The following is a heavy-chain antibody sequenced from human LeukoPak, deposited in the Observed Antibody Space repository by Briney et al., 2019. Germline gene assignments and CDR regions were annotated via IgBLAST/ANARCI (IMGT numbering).Heavy chain of an antibody. D-gene: IGHD3-16*01. V-gene: IGHV4-39*01. CDR3: ASHRHNGGHHF. Sequence: SETLSLTCTVSGGSISRSSYYWGWVRQPPGKGLEWIGSIYYSGSTYYNSALNSRLTISVDTSKNQFSLNLASVTAADTAVYYCASHRHNGGHHFWGQGTLVTVSS. CDR1: GGSISRSSYY. CDR2: IYYSGST. J-gene: IGHJ4*02.